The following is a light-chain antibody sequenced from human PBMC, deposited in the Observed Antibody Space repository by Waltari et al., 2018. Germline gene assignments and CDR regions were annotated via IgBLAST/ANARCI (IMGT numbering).Light chain of an antibody. CDR1: DGISSN. Sequence: TWRASDGISSNLAWYQQNPGKAPKLLVSAASTLQSGVPLRFSGSGSGTDFTLTISSLQPEDFATYYCQQLNSYPITFGQGTRLEIK. J-gene: IGKJ5*01. CDR2: AAS. CDR3: QQLNSYPIT. V-gene: IGKV1-9*01.